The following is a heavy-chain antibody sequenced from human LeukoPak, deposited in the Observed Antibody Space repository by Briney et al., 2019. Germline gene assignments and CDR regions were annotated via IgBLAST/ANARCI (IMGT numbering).Heavy chain of an antibody. D-gene: IGHD2-15*01. CDR1: GYTFTSYY. Sequence: ASVKVSCKASGYTFTSYYMNWVRQAPGQGLEWMGIINPSGGSTSYAQKFQGRVTMTRDISTSTVYVELTSLRSEYRAVDYWSRGDIVVVVAARDPPSYWGQGTLVTVAS. J-gene: IGHJ4*02. CDR3: SRGDIVVVVAARDPPSY. CDR2: INPSGGST. V-gene: IGHV1-46*01.